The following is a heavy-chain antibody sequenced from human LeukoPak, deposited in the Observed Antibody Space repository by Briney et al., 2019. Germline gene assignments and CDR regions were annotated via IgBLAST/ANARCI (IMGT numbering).Heavy chain of an antibody. CDR1: GFTFSGSA. V-gene: IGHV3-73*01. J-gene: IGHJ4*02. CDR3: TRVTTVAASDFDY. CDR2: IRSKADNYAP. D-gene: IGHD1/OR15-1a*01. Sequence: GGSLRLSCAASGFTFSGSAIHWVRQASGKGLEWVGRIRSKADNYAPEYVAAVKGRFIISRDDSKNTTFLQMNSLKTEDTAVYYWTRVTTVAASDFDYGGQGPEDTVSA.